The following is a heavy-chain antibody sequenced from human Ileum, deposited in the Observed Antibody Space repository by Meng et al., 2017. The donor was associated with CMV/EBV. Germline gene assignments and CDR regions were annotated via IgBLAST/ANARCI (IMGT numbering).Heavy chain of an antibody. Sequence: GGSLRLSCAAAGFTFSYYEMNWVRQAPGKGLEWVSCISSSGATINYADSVKGRFTISRDNAKSSLYLQMNSLRAEDTAVYYCARELSYSYSYYYYGLDVWGQGTTVTVS. D-gene: IGHD5-18*01. CDR3: ARELSYSYSYYYYGLDV. CDR1: GFTFSYYE. CDR2: ISSSGATI. V-gene: IGHV3-48*03. J-gene: IGHJ6*02.